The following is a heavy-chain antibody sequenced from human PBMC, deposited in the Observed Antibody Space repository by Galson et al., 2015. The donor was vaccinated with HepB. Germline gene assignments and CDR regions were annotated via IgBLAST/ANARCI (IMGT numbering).Heavy chain of an antibody. V-gene: IGHV3-21*01. CDR1: GFVFSNYR. J-gene: IGHJ5*02. Sequence: SLRLSCAASGFVFSNYRMNWVRQAPGKGLEWVSSVSSSSEYVHYADSVKGRFTISRDNAKNSLYLQMNSLRAEDTAMYYCARDWGIAVAATWFFDPWGQGTLVTVSS. D-gene: IGHD6-19*01. CDR2: VSSSSEYV. CDR3: ARDWGIAVAATWFFDP.